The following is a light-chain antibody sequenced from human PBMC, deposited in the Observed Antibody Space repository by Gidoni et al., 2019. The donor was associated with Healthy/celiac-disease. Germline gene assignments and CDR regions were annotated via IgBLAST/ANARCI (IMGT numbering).Light chain of an antibody. V-gene: IGLV2-8*01. J-gene: IGLJ1*01. CDR2: EVS. CDR1: SSDVGGYNY. Sequence: QSALPQPPSASASPGQSVTISCTGTSSDVGGYNYVSWYQQHPGKAPNLMIYEVSKRPSGVPDRFSGSKSGNTASLTVSGLQAEDEADYYCSSYAGSNNQGVFGTGTKVTVL. CDR3: SSYAGSNNQGV.